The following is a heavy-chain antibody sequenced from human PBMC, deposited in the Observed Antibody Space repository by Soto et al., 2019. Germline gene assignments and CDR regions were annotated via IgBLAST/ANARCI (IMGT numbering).Heavy chain of an antibody. Sequence: QVQLVQSGAEVRKPGSSVKVSCQASGGTFSNSTVTWVRQAPGQGREWMGRLIPILGLANYAQKFRGRLTITADKSPTTAYMELRSLRSEDTAIYYCARFKLGDDYWGQGTLVTVSS. CDR3: ARFKLGDDY. CDR1: GGTFSNST. CDR2: LIPILGLA. V-gene: IGHV1-69*02. J-gene: IGHJ4*02. D-gene: IGHD5-12*01.